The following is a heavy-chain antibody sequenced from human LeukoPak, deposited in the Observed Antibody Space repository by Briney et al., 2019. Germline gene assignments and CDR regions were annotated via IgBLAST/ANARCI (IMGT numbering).Heavy chain of an antibody. CDR2: INPSGGST. CDR3: ARDNPLLHISREYYFDY. V-gene: IGHV1-46*01. D-gene: IGHD2-2*01. CDR1: GYTFTSYY. Sequence: ASVKVSCKASGYTFTSYYMHWVRQAPGQGLEWMGIINPSGGSTSYAQKFQGRVTMTRDTSTSTVYMELSSLRSEDTAVYYCARDNPLLHISREYYFDYWGQGTLVTVSS. J-gene: IGHJ4*02.